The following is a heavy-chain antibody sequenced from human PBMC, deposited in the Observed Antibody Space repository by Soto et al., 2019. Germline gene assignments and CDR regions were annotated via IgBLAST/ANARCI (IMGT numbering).Heavy chain of an antibody. D-gene: IGHD6-19*01. J-gene: IGHJ4*02. CDR3: ARDPSSGWFRFDY. Sequence: PGGSLRLSCAASGFTGNSYYMNWVRQAPGKGLEWVSVIYSGGSTYFADSVKGRFTLSRDDSKNILYLQMNSLRAEDTAVYYCARDPSSGWFRFDYWGQGTLVTVSS. CDR2: IYSGGST. CDR1: GFTGNSYY. V-gene: IGHV3-66*01.